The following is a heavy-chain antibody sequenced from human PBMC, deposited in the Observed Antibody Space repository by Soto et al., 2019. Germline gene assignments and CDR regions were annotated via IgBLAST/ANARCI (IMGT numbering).Heavy chain of an antibody. Sequence: QVQLVQSGAEVKKPGASVKVSCKASGYTFSSYHTSWVRQAPGQGLEWMGWIRAYNGNTNYAQKLQGRATMTTDTATSTAYMELRSLRSDDRAVYYCARDSPPVDPWGQGTLVTVSS. CDR2: IRAYNGNT. CDR3: ARDSPPVDP. J-gene: IGHJ5*02. CDR1: GYTFSSYH. V-gene: IGHV1-18*01.